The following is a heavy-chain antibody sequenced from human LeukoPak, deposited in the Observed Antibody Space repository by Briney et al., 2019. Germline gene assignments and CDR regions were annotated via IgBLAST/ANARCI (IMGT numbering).Heavy chain of an antibody. CDR3: ARNLEWELGGFNDY. D-gene: IGHD1-26*01. CDR1: GGSISSSSYY. Sequence: SETLSLTCTVSGGSISSSSYYWGWIRQPPGKGLEWIGSIYYSGSTYYNPSLKSRVTISVDTSKSQFSLKLSSVTAADTAVYYCARNLEWELGGFNDYWGQGTLVTVSS. CDR2: IYYSGST. V-gene: IGHV4-39*01. J-gene: IGHJ4*02.